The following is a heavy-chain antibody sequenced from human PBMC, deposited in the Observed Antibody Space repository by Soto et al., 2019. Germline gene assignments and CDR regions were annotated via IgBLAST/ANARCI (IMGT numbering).Heavy chain of an antibody. CDR2: ISSSSGTI. D-gene: IGHD3-3*01. CDR3: AREDPWSANADDMDV. Sequence: EVQLVESGGGLVQPGGSLRLSCVASGFTFSSYSLNWVRQAPGKGLEWVSYISSSSGTIYYADSVKGRFTISRDNAENSLYLHMNSLRDDDTAVYYCAREDPWSANADDMDVWGQGTTVTVSS. J-gene: IGHJ6*02. CDR1: GFTFSSYS. V-gene: IGHV3-48*02.